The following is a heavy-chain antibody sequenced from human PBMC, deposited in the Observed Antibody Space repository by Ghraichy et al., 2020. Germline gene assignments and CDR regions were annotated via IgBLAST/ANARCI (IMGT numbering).Heavy chain of an antibody. V-gene: IGHV1-2*06. CDR1: GYTFTGYY. J-gene: IGHJ6*03. D-gene: IGHD6-13*01. Sequence: ASVKVSCKASGYTFTGYYMHWVRQAPGQGLEWMGRINPNSGGTNYAQKFQGRVTMTRDTSISTAYMELSRLRSDDTAVYYCARQKGSSSWYSSYYYYMDVWGKGTTVTVSS. CDR3: ARQKGSSSWYSSYYYYMDV. CDR2: INPNSGGT.